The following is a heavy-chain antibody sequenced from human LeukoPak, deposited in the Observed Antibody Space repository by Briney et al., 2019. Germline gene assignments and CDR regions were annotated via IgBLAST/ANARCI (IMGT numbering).Heavy chain of an antibody. CDR1: GGSISSYY. J-gene: IGHJ4*02. D-gene: IGHD6-19*01. V-gene: IGHV4-4*07. Sequence: SETLSLTCTVSGGSISSYYWSWIRQPAGKGLEWIGRIEPSGTNDHNPSLKSRVTMSINMSKNQFSLELISVTAADTAVYYCTRGHGWTDYWGQGTLVTVSS. CDR3: TRGHGWTDY. CDR2: IEPSGTN.